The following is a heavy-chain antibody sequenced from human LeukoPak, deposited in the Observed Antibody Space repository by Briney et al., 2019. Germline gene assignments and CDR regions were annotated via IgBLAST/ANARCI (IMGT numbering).Heavy chain of an antibody. Sequence: SETLSLSCTVSGDSISSKSLYWAWIRQPPGKGLEWIVSISFTGSAYYNPSLKSRVTMSEDTSRNQFSLKLSSVTAADTAVYFCARATDTPMVGYYPDHWGQGTLVTVSS. CDR2: ISFTGSA. V-gene: IGHV4-39*07. CDR1: GDSISSKSLY. D-gene: IGHD5-18*01. CDR3: ARATDTPMVGYYPDH. J-gene: IGHJ4*02.